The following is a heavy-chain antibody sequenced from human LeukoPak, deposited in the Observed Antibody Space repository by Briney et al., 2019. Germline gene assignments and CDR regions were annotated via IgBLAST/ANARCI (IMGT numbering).Heavy chain of an antibody. V-gene: IGHV3-53*01. D-gene: IGHD3-22*01. CDR1: GFTVSSNY. CDR3: ARGRPYYYDSSGYYPYDAFDI. CDR2: IYSGGST. J-gene: IGHJ3*02. Sequence: GGSVRLSCAASGFTVSSNYMSWVRQAPGKGLEWVSVIYSGGSTYYADSVKGRFTISRDNSKNTLYLQMNSLRAEDTAVYYCARGRPYYYDSSGYYPYDAFDIWGQGTMVTVSS.